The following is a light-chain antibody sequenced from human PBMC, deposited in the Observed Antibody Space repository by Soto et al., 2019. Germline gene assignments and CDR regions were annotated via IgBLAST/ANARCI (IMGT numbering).Light chain of an antibody. J-gene: IGLJ1*01. CDR3: RSYAGSSNV. CDR1: SSNIGGNS. Sequence: QSVLTQPPSVSTAPGEKVTISCSGSSSNIGGNSVSWYQQLPGKAPKLMIYEVNKRPSGVPDRFSGSKCGNTASLTVSGIQAEHEADYYCRSYAGSSNVFGTGTKVTVL. CDR2: EVN. V-gene: IGLV2-8*02.